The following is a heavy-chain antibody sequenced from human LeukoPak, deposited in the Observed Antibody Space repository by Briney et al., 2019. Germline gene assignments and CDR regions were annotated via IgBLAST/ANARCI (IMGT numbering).Heavy chain of an antibody. V-gene: IGHV3-64*01. CDR1: GFTFRNYA. D-gene: IGHD3-16*01. CDR3: VRGALDYVRGAFDI. J-gene: IGHJ3*02. CDR2: ISNNGGSG. Sequence: GGSLRLSCAVSGFTFRNYATHWLRQAPGKGREYVSTISNNGGSGHYANSVQGRFTISRDNSKNTLYLQMGSLTTEDMAVYYCVRGALDYVRGAFDIWGQGTSVTVSS.